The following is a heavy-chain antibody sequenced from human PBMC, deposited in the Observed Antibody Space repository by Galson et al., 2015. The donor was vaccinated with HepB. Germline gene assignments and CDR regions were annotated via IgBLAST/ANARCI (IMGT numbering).Heavy chain of an antibody. J-gene: IGHJ6*02. CDR3: AREGRFGELQNRYYGMDV. CDR1: GGTFSSSA. Sequence: VKVSCKASGGTFSSSAISWVRQAPGQGLEWMGGIIPIFGTANYAQKFQGRVTITADESTSTAYMELSSLRSEDTAVYYCAREGRFGELQNRYYGMDVWGQGTTVTVSS. CDR2: IIPIFGTA. D-gene: IGHD3-10*01. V-gene: IGHV1-69*13.